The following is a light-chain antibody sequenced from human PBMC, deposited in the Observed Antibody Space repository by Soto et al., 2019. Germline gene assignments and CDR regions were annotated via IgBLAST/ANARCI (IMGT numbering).Light chain of an antibody. CDR2: AAS. J-gene: IGKJ3*01. V-gene: IGKV1-9*01. Sequence: QLTQSPSSLSASVGDRVTITCRASQGISSYLAWYQQKPGKAPKLLIYAASTLRSGVPSRFSGSGSGTDFTLTISSLQPDDFATYYCQQLNSYPRGVTFGPGTKVDI. CDR1: QGISSY. CDR3: QQLNSYPRGVT.